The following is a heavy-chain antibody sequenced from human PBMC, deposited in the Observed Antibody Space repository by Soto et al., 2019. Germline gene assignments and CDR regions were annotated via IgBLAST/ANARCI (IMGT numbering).Heavy chain of an antibody. CDR1: GFTFGNYA. CDR3: AKSLVTPSDAFDL. CDR2: ISDPGTST. J-gene: IGHJ3*01. V-gene: IGHV3-23*01. D-gene: IGHD2-21*02. Sequence: GESLKISCAASGFTFGNYAMNWVRQAPGKGLEWISSISDPGTSTYYANSVKGRFSMSRDNSKNTLFLQMNRLRADDTAVYFCAKSLVTPSDAFDLWGRMTLVTVS.